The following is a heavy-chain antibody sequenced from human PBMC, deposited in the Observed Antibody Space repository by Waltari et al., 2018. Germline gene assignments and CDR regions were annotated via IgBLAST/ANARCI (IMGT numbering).Heavy chain of an antibody. CDR1: GGTFGTYS. V-gene: IGHV1-69*12. D-gene: IGHD1-26*01. CDR2: VIPIYGTP. Sequence: QVQLVQSGAEVKQPGASVKVSCKASGGTFGTYSISWVRQAPGQGLEWMAWVIPIYGTPNYAPKFQGRVTVSADPSTSTAYLELRRLISEDTAVYYCAKREIGYAFDIWGHGTLVTVSS. CDR3: AKREIGYAFDI. J-gene: IGHJ3*02.